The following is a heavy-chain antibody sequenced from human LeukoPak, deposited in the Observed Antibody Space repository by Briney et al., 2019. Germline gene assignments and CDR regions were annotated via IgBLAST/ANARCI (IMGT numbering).Heavy chain of an antibody. D-gene: IGHD5-12*01. CDR3: AKDNRGYSGYGALDY. Sequence: GGSLRLSCAASGFTFSSYGMHWVRQAPGKGLEWVAVISYDGSNQNYADSVKGRFTISRDNSKNTLYLQMNSLRAEDTAVYYCAKDNRGYSGYGALDYWGQGTLVTVSS. CDR2: ISYDGSNQ. CDR1: GFTFSSYG. V-gene: IGHV3-30*18. J-gene: IGHJ4*02.